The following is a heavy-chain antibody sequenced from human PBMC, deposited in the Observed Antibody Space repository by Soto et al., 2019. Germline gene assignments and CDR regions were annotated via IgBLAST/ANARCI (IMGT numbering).Heavy chain of an antibody. CDR1: GFTFTTFA. V-gene: IGHV3-23*01. CDR2: ISGSGGTT. Sequence: EVQLLDSGGGLVQPGGSLRLSCAASGFTFTTFAMTWVRQAPGKGLEWVSHISGSGGTTYYAASVKGRFTISRDNSKNTLYLQMNSLRDEDTAVYYCVSRGNYNYFDYRGQGTLVTVSS. D-gene: IGHD1-26*01. J-gene: IGHJ4*02. CDR3: VSRGNYNYFDY.